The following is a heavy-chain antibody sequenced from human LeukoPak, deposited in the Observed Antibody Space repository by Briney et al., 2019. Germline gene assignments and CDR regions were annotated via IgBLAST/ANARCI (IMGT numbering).Heavy chain of an antibody. J-gene: IGHJ4*02. CDR3: AREALGY. D-gene: IGHD6-6*01. V-gene: IGHV3-7*01. CDR1: GFTFTSFA. CDR2: IKQDGSEK. Sequence: GGSLRLSCVASGFTFTSFAMSWVRQAPGKGLEWVANIKQDGSEKYYVDSVKGRFTISRDNAKNSLYLQMNSLRAEDTAVYYCAREALGYWGQGTLVTVSS.